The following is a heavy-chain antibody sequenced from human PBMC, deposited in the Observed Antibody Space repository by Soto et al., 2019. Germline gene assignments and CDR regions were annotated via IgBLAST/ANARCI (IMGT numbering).Heavy chain of an antibody. V-gene: IGHV4-59*08. CDR3: AKFRVPASFGAGTFYCDD. J-gene: IGHJ4*02. D-gene: IGHD3-10*01. Sequence: SEPLSLACTVSGGSINSDYWSWIRQPPGKGLECMGYIYYTGSTNYSPSLESRLTISLDTSKNQFSLNLASVSAAGTAVYYCAKFRVPASFGAGTFYCDDWGEGTMVTVS. CDR2: IYYTGST. CDR1: GGSINSDY.